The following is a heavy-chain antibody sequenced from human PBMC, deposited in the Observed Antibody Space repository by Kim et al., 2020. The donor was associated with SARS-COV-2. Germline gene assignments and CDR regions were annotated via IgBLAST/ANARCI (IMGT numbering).Heavy chain of an antibody. V-gene: IGHV3-15*01. D-gene: IGHD4-17*01. Sequence: AAPGKGRFTISREDSKNTLYLQMNSLKTEDTAVYYCTTVYGDYGAYYFDYWGQGTLVTVSS. CDR3: TTVYGDYGAYYFDY. J-gene: IGHJ4*02.